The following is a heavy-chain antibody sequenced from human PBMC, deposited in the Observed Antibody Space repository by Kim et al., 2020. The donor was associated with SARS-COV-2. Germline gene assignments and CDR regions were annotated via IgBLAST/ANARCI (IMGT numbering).Heavy chain of an antibody. CDR3: ARDSLGA. CDR2: IYTIGST. V-gene: IGHV4-61*02. J-gene: IGHJ5*02. Sequence: SETLSLTCTVSGGSISSGSYYWSWIRQPAGKGLEWIGRIYTIGSTNYNPSLKSRVTISVDTSKNQFSLKLSSVTAADTAVYYCARDSLGAWGQGTLVTVSS. CDR1: GGSISSGSYY. D-gene: IGHD3-16*01.